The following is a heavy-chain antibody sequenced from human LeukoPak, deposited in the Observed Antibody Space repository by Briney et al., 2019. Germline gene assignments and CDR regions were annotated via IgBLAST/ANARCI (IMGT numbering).Heavy chain of an antibody. CDR2: ISSSSSYI. D-gene: IGHD2-15*01. V-gene: IGHV3-21*01. CDR1: GFTFSSYS. J-gene: IGHJ6*02. CDR3: AREYCSGGSCYLPNYYYYGMDV. Sequence: GGSLRLSCAASGFTFSSYSMNWVRQAPGKGLEWVSSISSSSSYIYYADSVKGRFTISRDNAKNSLYLQMNSLRAEDTAVYYCAREYCSGGSCYLPNYYYYGMDVWGQGTTVTVYS.